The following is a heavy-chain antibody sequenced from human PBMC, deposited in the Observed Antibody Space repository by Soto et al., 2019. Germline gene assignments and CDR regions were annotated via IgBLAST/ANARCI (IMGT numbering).Heavy chain of an antibody. V-gene: IGHV3-72*01. Sequence: PVGSLRLSCTASGFTVSDHFMDRVRQAPGKGLEWFGISRNEAYSYTTQYAASVKGRFSFSRDDSTNSLHLQMNSLKMEDTAVYFCARRSSNNWFFDLWGRGTLVTVSS. CDR3: ARRSSNNWFFDL. CDR2: SRNEAYSYTT. J-gene: IGHJ2*01. CDR1: GFTVSDHF. D-gene: IGHD4-4*01.